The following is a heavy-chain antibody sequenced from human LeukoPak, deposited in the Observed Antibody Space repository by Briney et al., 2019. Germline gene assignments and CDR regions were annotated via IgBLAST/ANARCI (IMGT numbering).Heavy chain of an antibody. D-gene: IGHD3-10*01. Sequence: GGSLRLSCAASGFTFSCYWVSWVRQAPGKGLEWVANIKQDGSEKYYVDSVKGRFTISRDNAKNSLYLQMNSLRAEDTAVYYCARQYDYGSRRFAIDYWGQGTLATVSS. V-gene: IGHV3-7*01. CDR1: GFTFSCYW. CDR3: ARQYDYGSRRFAIDY. CDR2: IKQDGSEK. J-gene: IGHJ4*02.